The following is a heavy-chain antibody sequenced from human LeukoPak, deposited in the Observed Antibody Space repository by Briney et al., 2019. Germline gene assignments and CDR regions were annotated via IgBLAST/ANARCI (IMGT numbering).Heavy chain of an antibody. Sequence: ASVKVSCKASGYTFTGYYMHWVRQAPGQGLEWMGRINPNSGGTNYAQKFQGRVTMTRDTSISTAYMELSRLRSDDTAVYYCAREGLQLWTYCFDYWGQGTLVTVSS. J-gene: IGHJ4*02. CDR3: AREGLQLWTYCFDY. V-gene: IGHV1-2*06. D-gene: IGHD5-18*01. CDR2: INPNSGGT. CDR1: GYTFTGYY.